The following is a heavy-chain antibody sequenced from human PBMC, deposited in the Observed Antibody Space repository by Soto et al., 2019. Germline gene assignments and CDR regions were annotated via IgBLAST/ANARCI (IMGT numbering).Heavy chain of an antibody. CDR2: ISYDGSNK. Sequence: GGSLRLSXAASGFTFSSYAMHWVRQAPGKGLEWVAVISYDGSNKYYADSVKGRFTISRDNSKNTLYLQMNSLRAEDTAVYYCARDGGYYDILTGSYYFDYWGQGTLVTVSS. D-gene: IGHD3-9*01. CDR3: ARDGGYYDILTGSYYFDY. J-gene: IGHJ4*02. CDR1: GFTFSSYA. V-gene: IGHV3-30-3*01.